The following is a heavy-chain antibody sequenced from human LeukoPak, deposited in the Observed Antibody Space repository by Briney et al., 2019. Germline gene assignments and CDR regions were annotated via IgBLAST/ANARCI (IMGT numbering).Heavy chain of an antibody. CDR1: GASVATGDYY. CDR3: ARLSPSVVNGEWLLHPSSYFDY. CDR2: IYSSGYT. Sequence: PSETLSLTCTVSGASVATGDYYWTWIRQPAGKTLEWIGRIYSSGYTVYSPSLKSRVTISLDTSKNQFSLTLNSVTDADTAVYYCARLSPSVVNGEWLLHPSSYFDYWGQGTLVTVSS. D-gene: IGHD3-3*01. J-gene: IGHJ4*02. V-gene: IGHV4-61*02.